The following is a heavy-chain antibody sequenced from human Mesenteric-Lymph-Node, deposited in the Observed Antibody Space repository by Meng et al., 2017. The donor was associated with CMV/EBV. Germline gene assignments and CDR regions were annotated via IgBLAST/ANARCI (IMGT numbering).Heavy chain of an antibody. V-gene: IGHV3-9*01. CDR2: ISWNSGSI. D-gene: IGHD2-2*01. CDR3: AKDISRYCSSTSCLSYGMDV. CDR1: GFTFDDYA. Sequence: GGSLRLSCAASGFTFDDYAMHWVRQAPGKGLEWVSGISWNSGSIGYADSVKGRFTISRDNAKNSLYLQMNSLRAEDTALYYCAKDISRYCSSTSCLSYGMDVWGQGTTVTVSS. J-gene: IGHJ6*02.